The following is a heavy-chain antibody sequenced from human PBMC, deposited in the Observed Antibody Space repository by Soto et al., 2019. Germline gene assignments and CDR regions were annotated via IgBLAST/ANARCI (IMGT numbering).Heavy chain of an antibody. J-gene: IGHJ6*02. CDR1: GFTFSSYG. D-gene: IGHD6-13*01. V-gene: IGHV3-33*01. CDR3: ARDLIAAAGTVYYYYGMDV. Sequence: GGSLRLSCAASGFTFSSYGMHWVRQAPGKGLEWVAVIWYDGSNKYYADSVKGRFTISRDNSKNTLYLQMNSLRAEDTAVYYCARDLIAAAGTVYYYYGMDVWGQGTSVNVSS. CDR2: IWYDGSNK.